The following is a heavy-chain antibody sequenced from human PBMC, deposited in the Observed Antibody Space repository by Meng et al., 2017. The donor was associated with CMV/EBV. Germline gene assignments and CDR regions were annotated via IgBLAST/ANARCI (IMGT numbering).Heavy chain of an antibody. V-gene: IGHV1-69*05. J-gene: IGHJ6*02. D-gene: IGHD2-2*02. Sequence: SVKVSCKASGGTFSSYAISWVRQAPGQGLEWMGGIIPIFGTANYAQKFQGRVTITTDESTSTAYMELSSLRSEDTAVYYCASFYYCSSTSCYTENYYYYGMDVWGQETTVTVSS. CDR3: ASFYYCSSTSCYTENYYYYGMDV. CDR2: IIPIFGTA. CDR1: GGTFSSYA.